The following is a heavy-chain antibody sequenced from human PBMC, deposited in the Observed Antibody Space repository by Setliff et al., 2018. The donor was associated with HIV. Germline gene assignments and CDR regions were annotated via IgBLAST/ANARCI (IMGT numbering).Heavy chain of an antibody. Sequence: TLSLTCAVYGGFFSGYYWSWIRQSPGKGLEWIGEINRSGSTNYNPTLKSRVTMSVDRSKNHLSLNVTSVTAADTAVYYCARISQLLDYAMDVWGQGTTVTVSS. D-gene: IGHD6-13*01. V-gene: IGHV4-34*01. CDR2: INRSGST. CDR3: ARISQLLDYAMDV. CDR1: GGFFSGYY. J-gene: IGHJ6*02.